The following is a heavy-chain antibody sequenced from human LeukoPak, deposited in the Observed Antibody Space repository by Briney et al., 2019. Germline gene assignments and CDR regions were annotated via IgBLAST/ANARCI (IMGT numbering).Heavy chain of an antibody. CDR3: ARGVEPLAANTLAY. CDR1: GFTFSDYY. V-gene: IGHV3-11*01. Sequence: PGGSLRLSCAASGFTFSDYYMSWIRQAPGKGLEWVSYISSSASTIYYADSVQGRFTISRDNSKNTLYLEMNSLSPDGTAVYYCARGVEPLAANTLAYWGQGTLVTVSS. J-gene: IGHJ4*02. CDR2: ISSSASTI. D-gene: IGHD1-14*01.